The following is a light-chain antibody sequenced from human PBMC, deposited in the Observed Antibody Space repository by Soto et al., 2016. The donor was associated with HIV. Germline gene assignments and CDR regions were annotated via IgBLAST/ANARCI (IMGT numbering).Light chain of an antibody. V-gene: IGKV1-5*03. J-gene: IGKJ2*01. CDR2: KTS. CDR1: QSISGW. CDR3: QHGDT. Sequence: DIQMTQSPSTLSASVGDRVTIACRASQSISGWLAWYQQKPGKAPKLLIYKTSSLESGVSSRFSGSGSGTEFTLTISSLLPDDFATYYCQHGDTFGPGTKLEIK.